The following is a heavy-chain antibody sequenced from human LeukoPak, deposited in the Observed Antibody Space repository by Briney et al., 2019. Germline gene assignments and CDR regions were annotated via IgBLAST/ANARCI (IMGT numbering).Heavy chain of an antibody. Sequence: PGGSLRLSCAASGFTFSSYEMNWVRQAPGKGLEWVSYISSSGSTIYYADSVKGRFTISRDNAKNSLYLQMNSLRAEDTAVYYCARGLVSYYYGSVDYWGQGTLVTVSP. D-gene: IGHD3-10*01. CDR2: ISSSGSTI. CDR1: GFTFSSYE. V-gene: IGHV3-48*03. CDR3: ARGLVSYYYGSVDY. J-gene: IGHJ4*02.